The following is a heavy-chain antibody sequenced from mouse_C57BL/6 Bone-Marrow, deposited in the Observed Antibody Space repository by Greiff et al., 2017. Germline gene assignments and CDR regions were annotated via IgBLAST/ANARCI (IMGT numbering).Heavy chain of an antibody. J-gene: IGHJ2*01. CDR3: ARGHYGSSFDY. D-gene: IGHD1-1*01. Sequence: EVQLQQSGPGLAKPSQTLSLTCSVTGYSITSYYWNWIRKFPGNKLEYMGYISYSGSTYYNPSLKSRISITRDTSKNQYYLQLNSVTTEDTATYYCARGHYGSSFDYWGQGTTLTVSS. CDR1: GYSITSYY. CDR2: ISYSGST. V-gene: IGHV3-8*01.